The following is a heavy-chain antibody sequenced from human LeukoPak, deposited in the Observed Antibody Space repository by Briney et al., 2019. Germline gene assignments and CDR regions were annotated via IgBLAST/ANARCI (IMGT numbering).Heavy chain of an antibody. Sequence: PGGSLRLSCAASGFTFSSHWMHWVRQAPGKGLVWVSRINSDGSTTSYADSGKGRFTISRDNAKNTLYMQMDSLRVEDTAAYYCARVMYSYHSSGSIAVYYFDYWGQGTLVTVPS. CDR2: INSDGSTT. J-gene: IGHJ4*02. CDR3: ARVMYSYHSSGSIAVYYFDY. CDR1: GFTFSSHW. V-gene: IGHV3-74*01. D-gene: IGHD3-22*01.